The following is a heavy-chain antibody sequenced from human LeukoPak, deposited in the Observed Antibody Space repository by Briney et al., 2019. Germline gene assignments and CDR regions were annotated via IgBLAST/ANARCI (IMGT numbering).Heavy chain of an antibody. CDR3: TRLIGSSGRDSYY. CDR1: GFTFSGSA. J-gene: IGHJ4*02. V-gene: IGHV3-73*01. D-gene: IGHD6-6*01. Sequence: GGSLRLSCAASGFTFSGSAMHWVRQASGKGLEWVGRVRSKANSYATAYAASVKGRFTISRDDSKNTAYLQMNSLKTEDTAVYYCTRLIGSSGRDSYYWGQGTLVTVSS. CDR2: VRSKANSYAT.